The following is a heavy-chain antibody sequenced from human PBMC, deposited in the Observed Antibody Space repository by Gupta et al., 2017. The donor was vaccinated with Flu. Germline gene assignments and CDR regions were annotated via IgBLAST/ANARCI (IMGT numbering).Heavy chain of an antibody. J-gene: IGHJ4*02. Sequence: QVQVVQSGAEVKKPGASVKLSCKASGYTFTDYYIHWVRPAPGQGLQWMGIINPNGGSTNYAQKFQGRVAMTTDTSTSTVYMELSSLRSEDTAVYYCARGMPGYTFGYNYFQYWGQGALVTVSS. CDR2: INPNGGST. D-gene: IGHD5-18*01. V-gene: IGHV1-46*01. CDR3: ARGMPGYTFGYNYFQY. CDR1: GYTFTDYY.